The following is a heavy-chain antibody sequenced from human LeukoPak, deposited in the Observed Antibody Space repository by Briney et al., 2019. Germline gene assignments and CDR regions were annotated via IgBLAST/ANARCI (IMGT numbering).Heavy chain of an antibody. J-gene: IGHJ4*02. V-gene: IGHV1-8*01. CDR3: ARRWRGRYCSSTSCYLDY. CDR1: GYTFTSYD. Sequence: ASVKVSCKASGYTFTSYDINWVRQATGQGLEWMGWMNPNSGNTGYAQKFQGRVTMTRNTSITTAYMELSSLRSEDTAVYYCARRWRGRYCSSTSCYLDYWGQGTLVTVSS. D-gene: IGHD2-2*01. CDR2: MNPNSGNT.